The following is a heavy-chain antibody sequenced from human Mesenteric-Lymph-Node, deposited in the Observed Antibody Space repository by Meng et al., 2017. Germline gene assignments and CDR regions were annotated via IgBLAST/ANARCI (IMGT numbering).Heavy chain of an antibody. CDR3: ARGGRTGSHLLDY. V-gene: IGHV3-23*01. D-gene: IGHD1-1*01. J-gene: IGHJ4*02. Sequence: GESLKISCAASRFTFSSYTMSWVRQAPGKGLECVSVISGTTGNTYYADSVKGRFTISRDNSKNTLYLQMSSLRAEDTAVYYCARGGRTGSHLLDYWGQGTLVTVSS. CDR2: ISGTTGNT. CDR1: RFTFSSYT.